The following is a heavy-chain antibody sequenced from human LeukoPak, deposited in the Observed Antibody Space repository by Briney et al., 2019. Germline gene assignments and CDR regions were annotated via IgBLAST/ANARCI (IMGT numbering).Heavy chain of an antibody. Sequence: ASVKVSCTASGYTFTSYGISWVRQAPGQGLEWMGWISAYNGNTNYAQTLQGRFTITTDKSTNTVYMELRSLRSDDTAVYYCSRDRLIARVRGRAFDIWGQGTMVTVSS. V-gene: IGHV1-18*01. CDR3: SRDRLIARVRGRAFDI. CDR1: GYTFTSYG. J-gene: IGHJ3*02. D-gene: IGHD3-10*01. CDR2: ISAYNGNT.